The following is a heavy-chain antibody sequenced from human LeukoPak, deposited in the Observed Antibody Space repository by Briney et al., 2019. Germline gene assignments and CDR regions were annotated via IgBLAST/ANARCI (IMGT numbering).Heavy chain of an antibody. Sequence: GGSLRLSCAASGFTLSSYWMSWVRQAPGEGLEWVANIKYDGSEIEYVDSVKGRFTISRDNAKNSLYLQMNSLRAEDTAVYYCARDIAAPGLFFDYWGQGTLVTVSS. V-gene: IGHV3-7*01. D-gene: IGHD6-13*01. CDR3: ARDIAAPGLFFDY. CDR1: GFTLSSYW. J-gene: IGHJ4*02. CDR2: IKYDGSEI.